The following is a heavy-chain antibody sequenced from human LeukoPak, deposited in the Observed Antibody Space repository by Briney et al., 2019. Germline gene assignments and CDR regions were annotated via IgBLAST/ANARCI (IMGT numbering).Heavy chain of an antibody. D-gene: IGHD6-13*01. CDR1: GGSISSGGYS. V-gene: IGHV4-61*08. CDR2: IYHSGST. CDR3: ARGPYGSSWYV. Sequence: SETLSLTCAVSGGSISSGGYSWSWIRQPPGKGLEWIGYIYHSGSTNYNPSLNSRVAMSVDTSRNQFSLRLTSVTAADTAVYYCARGPYGSSWYVWGQGTLVTVSS. J-gene: IGHJ4*02.